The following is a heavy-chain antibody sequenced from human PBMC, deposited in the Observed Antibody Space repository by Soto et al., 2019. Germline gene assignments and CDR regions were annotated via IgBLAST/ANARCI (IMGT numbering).Heavy chain of an antibody. J-gene: IGHJ4*02. Sequence: QVQLVESGGGVVQPGRSLRLSCAASGFTFSSYGMHWVRQAPGKGLEWVAVISYDGSNKYYADSVKGRFTISRDNSKDTLYRQMTSLRAEDAAVYYCAKDRGGSWYFADYWGQGTLVTVSS. CDR1: GFTFSSYG. D-gene: IGHD6-13*01. V-gene: IGHV3-30*18. CDR3: AKDRGGSWYFADY. CDR2: ISYDGSNK.